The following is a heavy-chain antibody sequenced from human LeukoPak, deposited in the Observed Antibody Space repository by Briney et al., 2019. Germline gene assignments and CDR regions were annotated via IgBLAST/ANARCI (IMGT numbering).Heavy chain of an antibody. D-gene: IGHD3-3*01. CDR2: ISSSGSTI. J-gene: IGHJ4*02. Sequence: GGSLRLSCAASGFTFSSYEMNWVRQAPGKGLEWVSYISSSGSTIYYADSVKGRFTISRGNAKNSLYLQMNSLRAEDTAVYYCARGLPSDYDFWSGPNYWGQGTLVTVSS. V-gene: IGHV3-48*03. CDR3: ARGLPSDYDFWSGPNY. CDR1: GFTFSSYE.